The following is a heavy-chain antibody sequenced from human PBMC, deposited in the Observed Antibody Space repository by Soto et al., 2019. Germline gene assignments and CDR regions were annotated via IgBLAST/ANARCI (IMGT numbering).Heavy chain of an antibody. CDR1: GYTFTSYG. Sequence: QVQLVQSGAEVKKPGASVKVSCKASGYTFTSYGISWVRQAPGQGLEWMGWISSYNGNTNNAQKLQGRVTMNTDTSTSTAYMELRRLRADDTAVYYCARDLAVGLVDYWGQGTQVTVSS. CDR3: ARDLAVGLVDY. D-gene: IGHD6-19*01. J-gene: IGHJ4*02. V-gene: IGHV1-18*01. CDR2: ISSYNGNT.